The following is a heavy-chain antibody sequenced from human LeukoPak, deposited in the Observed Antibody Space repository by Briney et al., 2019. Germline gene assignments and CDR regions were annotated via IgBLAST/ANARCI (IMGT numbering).Heavy chain of an antibody. D-gene: IGHD1-1*01. CDR2: INHSGST. Sequence: KSSETLSLTCAVYGGSFSGYYWSWIRQPPGKGLEWIGEINHSGSTNYNPSLKSRVTISVDTSKNQFSLKLSSVTAADTAVYYCARHGGSGTSPPPFDYWGQGTLVTVSS. CDR1: GGSFSGYY. CDR3: ARHGGSGTSPPPFDY. V-gene: IGHV4-34*01. J-gene: IGHJ4*02.